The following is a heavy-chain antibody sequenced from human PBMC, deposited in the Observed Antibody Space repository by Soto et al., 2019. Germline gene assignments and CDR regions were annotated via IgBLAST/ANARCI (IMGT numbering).Heavy chain of an antibody. CDR2: VIPIVGTG. Sequence: QVQLVQSGAEVRKPGSSVTVSCKASGGTFSNYAISWVRQAPGQGLEWMGGVIPIVGTGSYAQKFQGRVTITADEPTTTAYMVLSSLRFEYTAVYYCARVVILVPTASTHYYYHMDVWGPGTTVTVSS. CDR3: ARVVILVPTASTHYYYHMDV. D-gene: IGHD2-2*01. V-gene: IGHV1-69*01. CDR1: GGTFSNYA. J-gene: IGHJ6*02.